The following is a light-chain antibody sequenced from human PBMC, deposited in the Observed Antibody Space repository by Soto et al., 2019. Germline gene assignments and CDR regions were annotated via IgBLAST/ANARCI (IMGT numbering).Light chain of an antibody. CDR2: AAS. V-gene: IGKV1-39*01. J-gene: IGKJ1*01. Sequence: DIQMTQSPSSLSASLGDRVTITCRASQNINIYLNWYRQKPGKAPKLLIYAASKLQSGVSSRFSGGGSGTDFTLNISSLQPDDFANYYCQQNYRATPWTCGQGTKVDIK. CDR1: QNINIY. CDR3: QQNYRATPWT.